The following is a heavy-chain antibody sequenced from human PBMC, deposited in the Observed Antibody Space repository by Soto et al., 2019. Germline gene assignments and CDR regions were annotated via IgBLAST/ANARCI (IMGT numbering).Heavy chain of an antibody. CDR2: ISGPGSSK. J-gene: IGHJ4*02. Sequence: PGGSLRLSCTASTFTFNNYAMAWVRQAPGKGLEWVSSISGPGSSKFYADSVKGRFTISRDNSNNTLYLQMSSLAAEDTAIYYCAKDRQSPFRVDSGTIWGQGVLVTVS. CDR3: AKDRQSPFRVDSGTI. D-gene: IGHD3-10*01. V-gene: IGHV3-23*01. CDR1: TFTFNNYA.